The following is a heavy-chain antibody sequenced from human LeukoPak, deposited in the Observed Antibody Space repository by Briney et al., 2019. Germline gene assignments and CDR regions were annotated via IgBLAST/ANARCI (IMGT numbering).Heavy chain of an antibody. Sequence: PGGSLRLSCAASGFTFSNYWMHWVRQAPGKGLVWVSRINSDGSNTNYADSVKGRFTISRDNAKNTLYLQMNSLRAEDTAVYYCARDRDYGDYGIDPWGQGTLVTVSS. CDR1: GFTFSNYW. D-gene: IGHD4-17*01. CDR3: ARDRDYGDYGIDP. J-gene: IGHJ5*02. V-gene: IGHV3-74*01. CDR2: INSDGSNT.